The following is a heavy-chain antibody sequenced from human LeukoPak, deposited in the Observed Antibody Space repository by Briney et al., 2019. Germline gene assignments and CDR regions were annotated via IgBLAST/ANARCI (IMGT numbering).Heavy chain of an antibody. Sequence: ASVKFSCKASGYTFTSYAMHWVRQAPGQRLEWMGWINAGNGNTKYSQKFQGRVTITRDTSASTAYMELSSLRSEDTAVYYCARDHPDSYYYDSSGSLVDIWGQGTMVTVSS. J-gene: IGHJ3*02. CDR3: ARDHPDSYYYDSSGSLVDI. CDR2: INAGNGNT. V-gene: IGHV1-3*01. D-gene: IGHD3-22*01. CDR1: GYTFTSYA.